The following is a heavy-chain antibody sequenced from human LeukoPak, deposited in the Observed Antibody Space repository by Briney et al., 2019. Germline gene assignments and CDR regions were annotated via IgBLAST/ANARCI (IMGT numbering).Heavy chain of an antibody. CDR1: GGSISSSSYY. J-gene: IGHJ4*02. Sequence: SETLSLTCTVSGGSISSSSYYWGWIRQPPGKGLEWIGSIYYSGSTYYNPSLKSRVTISVDTSKNQFSLKLSSVTAAETAVYYCARDLQVGATAYWGQGTLVTVSS. V-gene: IGHV4-39*07. CDR3: ARDLQVGATAY. D-gene: IGHD1-26*01. CDR2: IYYSGST.